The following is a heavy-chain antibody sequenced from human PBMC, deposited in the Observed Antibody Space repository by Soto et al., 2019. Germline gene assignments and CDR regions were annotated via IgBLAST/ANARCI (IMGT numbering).Heavy chain of an antibody. Sequence: PGGSLRLSCGASGFTFSSYAMSWVRQAPGKGLEWVSVISGSGGSTYYADSVKGRFTISRDNSKSTLYVQMNSLRAEDTAVYYCAKIEYASSWYYYGMDVWGQGTTVTVSS. CDR1: GFTFSSYA. D-gene: IGHD6-13*01. CDR3: AKIEYASSWYYYGMDV. CDR2: ISGSGGST. J-gene: IGHJ6*02. V-gene: IGHV3-23*01.